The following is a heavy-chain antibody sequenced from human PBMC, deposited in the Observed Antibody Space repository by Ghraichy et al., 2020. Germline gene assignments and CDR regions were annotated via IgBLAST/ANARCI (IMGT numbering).Heavy chain of an antibody. V-gene: IGHV4-59*01. CDR2: IYYSGST. CDR3: ARDIRRMGLGP. Sequence: ETLSLTCTVSGGSISSYYWSWIRQPPGKGLEWIGYIYYSGSTNYNPSLKSRVTISVDTSKNQFSLKLSSVTAADTAVYYCARDIRRMGLGPWGQGTLVTVSS. J-gene: IGHJ5*02. CDR1: GGSISSYY. D-gene: IGHD1-26*01.